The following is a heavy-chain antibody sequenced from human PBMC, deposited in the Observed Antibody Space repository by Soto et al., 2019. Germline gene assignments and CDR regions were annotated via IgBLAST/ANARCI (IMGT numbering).Heavy chain of an antibody. D-gene: IGHD3-10*01. CDR2: INPSGGST. J-gene: IGHJ6*02. CDR1: GYTFTSYY. Sequence: ASVKVSCKASGYTFTSYYMHWVRQAPGQGLEWMGIINPSGGSTSYAQKFQGRVTMTGDTSTSTVYMELSSLRSEDTAVYYCARDRGEIYYYYYGMDVWGQGTTVTVSS. V-gene: IGHV1-46*01. CDR3: ARDRGEIYYYYYGMDV.